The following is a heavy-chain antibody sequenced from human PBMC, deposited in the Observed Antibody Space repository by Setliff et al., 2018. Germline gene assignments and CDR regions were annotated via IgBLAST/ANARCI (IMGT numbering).Heavy chain of an antibody. CDR2: IGHTGSI. D-gene: IGHD2-15*01. CDR3: ARAPSAGCSGGSCYSKGIGWDWFDP. CDR1: GFTFSGYY. V-gene: IGHV4-34*01. Sequence: PGGSLRLSCAASGFTFSGYYMQWVRQAPGKGLEWVGNIGHTGSINYNPSLKSRLTISRDTSKNQVSLKLNSVTATDTAVYYCARAPSAGCSGGSCYSKGIGWDWFDPWGQGTLVTVSS. J-gene: IGHJ5*02.